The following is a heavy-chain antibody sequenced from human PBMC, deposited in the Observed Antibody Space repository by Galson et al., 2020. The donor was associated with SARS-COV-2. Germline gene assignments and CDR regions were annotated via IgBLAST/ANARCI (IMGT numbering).Heavy chain of an antibody. CDR2: ISYDGSNK. V-gene: IGHV3-30-3*01. Sequence: PGGSLRLSCAASGFTFSSYAMHWVRQAPGKGLEWVAVISYDGSNKYYADSVKGRFTISRDNSKNTLYLQMNSLRAEDTAVYYCARSRDGYNYFDYWGQGTLVTVSS. CDR1: GFTFSSYA. CDR3: ARSRDGYNYFDY. J-gene: IGHJ4*02. D-gene: IGHD5-12*01.